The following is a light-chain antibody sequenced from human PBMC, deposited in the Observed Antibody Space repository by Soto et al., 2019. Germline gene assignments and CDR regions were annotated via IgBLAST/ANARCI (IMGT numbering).Light chain of an antibody. CDR2: EVT. J-gene: IGLJ1*01. CDR1: GSDVGGYDY. Sequence: HSALTQPASVSGSPGQSITISCTGTGSDVGGYDYVSWYQHHPGKAPKVMIYEVTNRPSGVSNRFSGSKSGNTASLTISGLLAEDEADYDCSPYTSSSTYLLGAGTKVT. V-gene: IGLV2-14*01. CDR3: SPYTSSSTYL.